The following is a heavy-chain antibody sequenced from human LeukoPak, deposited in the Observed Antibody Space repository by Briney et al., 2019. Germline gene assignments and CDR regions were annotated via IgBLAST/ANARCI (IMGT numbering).Heavy chain of an antibody. V-gene: IGHV3-48*03. J-gene: IGHJ4*02. D-gene: IGHD3-16*01. CDR1: GFTFSNYE. CDR3: ARGGLYYDY. CDR2: ISSSGDTI. Sequence: GALRLSCAASGFTFSNYEMNWVCQAPGKGLEWVSYISSSGDTIFYANSVKGRFTISRDNAKNSLYLQMNSLTAEDTALYYCARGGLYYDYWGQGTLVTVSS.